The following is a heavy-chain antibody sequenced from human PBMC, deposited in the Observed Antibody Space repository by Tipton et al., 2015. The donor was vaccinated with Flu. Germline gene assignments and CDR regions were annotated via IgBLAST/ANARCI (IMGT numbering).Heavy chain of an antibody. D-gene: IGHD1-26*01. J-gene: IGHJ3*02. CDR2: IKHDGSEK. V-gene: IGHV3-7*01. CDR1: GFTFRPYW. CDR3: ARSRWYSGGSSALDI. Sequence: GSLRLSCAASGFTFRPYWMSWVRQAPGKGLEWVAYIKHDGSEKYYVDSVKGRFTISRDNAKNSLYLQMNSLRAEDTAVYYCARSRWYSGGSSALDIWGQGTMVTFSS.